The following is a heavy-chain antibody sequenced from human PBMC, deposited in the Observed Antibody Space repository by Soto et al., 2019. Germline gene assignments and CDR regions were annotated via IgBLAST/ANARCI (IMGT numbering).Heavy chain of an antibody. CDR1: GGSISSGGYS. CDR2: IYHSGST. J-gene: IGHJ4*02. Sequence: QLQLQESGSGLVKPSQTLSLTCAVSGGSISSGGYSWSWIRQPPGKGLEWIGYIYHSGSTYYNPSLKSRVTISVGRSKNQFSLKLSSVTAADTAVYYGASMRGCYDSRGYDYWGQGNLVTVSS. D-gene: IGHD3-22*01. CDR3: ASMRGCYDSRGYDY. V-gene: IGHV4-30-2*01.